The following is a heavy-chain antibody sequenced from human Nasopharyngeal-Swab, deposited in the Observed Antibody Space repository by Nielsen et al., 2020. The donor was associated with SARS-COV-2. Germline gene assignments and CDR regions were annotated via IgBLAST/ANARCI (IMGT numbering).Heavy chain of an antibody. Sequence: SETLSLTCSVSGGSISGYFLSWIRQPAGEGLEWIGRVYTSGSTNYNPSLKSRVTISIDMSKNQFSLELRSVTAADTAFYYCARSGTTKYGLDVWGQGTTVIVSP. CDR2: VYTSGST. J-gene: IGHJ6*01. CDR3: ARSGTTKYGLDV. V-gene: IGHV4-4*07. D-gene: IGHD1-1*01. CDR1: GGSISGYF.